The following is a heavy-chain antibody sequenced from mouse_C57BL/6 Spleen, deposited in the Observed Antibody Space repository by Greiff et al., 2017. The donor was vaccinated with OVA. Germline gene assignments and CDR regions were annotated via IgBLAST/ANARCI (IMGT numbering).Heavy chain of an antibody. V-gene: IGHV1-15*01. CDR1: GYTFTDYE. CDR3: TRNGGYGNDVGDFDY. J-gene: IGHJ2*01. D-gene: IGHD2-2*01. Sequence: VQLQESGAELVRPGASVTLSCKASGYTFTDYEMHWVKQTPVHGLEWIGAIDPETGGSASNQKFKGKAILTADKSATTAYMELRSLTAEDSAVYYCTRNGGYGNDVGDFDYWGQGTTLTVSS. CDR2: IDPETGGS.